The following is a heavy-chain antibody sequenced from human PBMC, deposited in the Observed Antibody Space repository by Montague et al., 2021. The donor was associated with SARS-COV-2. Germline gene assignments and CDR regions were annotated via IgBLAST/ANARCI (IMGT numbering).Heavy chain of an antibody. D-gene: IGHD6-6*01. CDR2: VTTSGTT. J-gene: IGHJ4*02. CDR3: ARTPTRPLSLDS. Sequence: SETLSLTCAVSGGSITGFSWGWVRQPAGKGLEWIGRVTTSGTTNYSPSLRSRVTMSVDTSKNQFSLNLNSVTAADTAIYYCARTPTRPLSLDSWSQGTLVTVSS. V-gene: IGHV4-4*07. CDR1: GGSITGFS.